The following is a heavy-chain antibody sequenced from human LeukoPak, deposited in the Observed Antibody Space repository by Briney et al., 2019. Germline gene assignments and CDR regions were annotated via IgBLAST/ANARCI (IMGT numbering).Heavy chain of an antibody. CDR2: IRYDGSKK. CDR1: GFIFSSYG. J-gene: IGHJ6*03. V-gene: IGHV3-30*02. D-gene: IGHD6-13*01. Sequence: GGSLRLSCAASGFIFSSYGMHWVRQAPGKGLEWVAFIRYDGSKKYYADSVKGRFTISRDNSKNTLFLQMNSLRAEDTAVYYCAKDGRFSSSWDYYYYYMDVWGKGTTVTISS. CDR3: AKDGRFSSSWDYYYYYMDV.